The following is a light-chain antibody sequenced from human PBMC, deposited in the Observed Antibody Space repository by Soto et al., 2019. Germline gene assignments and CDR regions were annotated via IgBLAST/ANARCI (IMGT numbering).Light chain of an antibody. CDR2: EVS. CDR3: CSYAGSVDHYV. Sequence: QSVLTQPASVSGSPGQSITISCTGTRXDVGGYNLVSWYQHHPRKAPKLVIYEVSERPSGVSYRFSGSKSGNTASLTISGLQAGDEADYYCCSYAGSVDHYVFGTGTKGTVL. J-gene: IGLJ1*01. CDR1: RXDVGGYNL. V-gene: IGLV2-23*02.